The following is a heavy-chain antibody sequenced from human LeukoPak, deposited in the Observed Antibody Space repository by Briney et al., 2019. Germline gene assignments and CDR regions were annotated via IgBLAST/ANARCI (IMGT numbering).Heavy chain of an antibody. CDR2: FDPEDGET. CDR1: GYTLTELS. J-gene: IGHJ4*02. CDR3: ATAYGGNNPFDY. Sequence: ASVKVSCKVSGYTLTELSMHWVRQAPGKGLEWMGGFDPEDGETIYAQKFQGRVTVTEDTSTDTAYMELSSLRSEDTAVYYCATAYGGNNPFDYWGQGTLVTVSS. V-gene: IGHV1-24*01. D-gene: IGHD4-23*01.